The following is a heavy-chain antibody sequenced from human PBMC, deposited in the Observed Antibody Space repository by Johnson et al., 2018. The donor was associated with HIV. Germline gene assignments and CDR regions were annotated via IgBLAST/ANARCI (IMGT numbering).Heavy chain of an antibody. D-gene: IGHD3-3*01. Sequence: QVQVLESGGGLVKPGGSLRLSCAASGFRFSDYYMTWIRQAPGEGLEWVAFIQNDGSNKYYADSVKGRFTISRDNSKNTLYLQMNSLRAEDTAVYYCARDGLEVDAFDIWGQGTMVTVS. J-gene: IGHJ3*02. CDR3: ARDGLEVDAFDI. CDR1: GFRFSDYY. V-gene: IGHV3-30*02. CDR2: IQNDGSNK.